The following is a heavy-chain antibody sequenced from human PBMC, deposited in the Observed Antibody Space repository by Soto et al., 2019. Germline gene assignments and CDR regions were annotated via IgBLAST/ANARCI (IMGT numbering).Heavy chain of an antibody. V-gene: IGHV4-31*03. J-gene: IGHJ6*02. CDR2: IYYSGST. Sequence: SETLSLTCTVSGGSISSGGYYWSWIRQHPGKGLEWIGYIYYSGSTYYNPSLKSRVTISVDTSKNQFSLKLSSVTAADTAVYYCARVWRSSGWPYYYYGMDVWGQGTTVTVSS. CDR1: GGSISSGGYY. CDR3: ARVWRSSGWPYYYYGMDV. D-gene: IGHD6-19*01.